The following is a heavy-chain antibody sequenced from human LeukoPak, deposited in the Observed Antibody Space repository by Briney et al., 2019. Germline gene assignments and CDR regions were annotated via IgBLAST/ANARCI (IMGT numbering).Heavy chain of an antibody. V-gene: IGHV4-34*01. Sequence: PGGSLRLSCAASGFTFSSYWMTWVRQAPGKGLEWIGEINHSGSTNYNPSLKSRVTISVDTSKNQLSLKLSSVTAADTAVYYCVRHSSMTTVILDYWGQGTLVTVSS. J-gene: IGHJ4*02. D-gene: IGHD4-17*01. CDR3: VRHSSMTTVILDY. CDR2: INHSGST. CDR1: GFTFSSYW.